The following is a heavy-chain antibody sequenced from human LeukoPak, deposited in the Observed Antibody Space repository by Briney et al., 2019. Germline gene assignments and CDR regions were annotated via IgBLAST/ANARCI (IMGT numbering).Heavy chain of an antibody. D-gene: IGHD4-23*01. V-gene: IGHV1-2*02. J-gene: IGHJ5*02. CDR3: ARDGLHRLNGYGGWFDP. Sequence: ASVKVSCKASGYTFTCYYMRWVRQAPGQGLEWMGWINPNSGGTNYAQKFQGRVTMTTDTSTTTAYMELRSLRSDDTAVYYCARDGLHRLNGYGGWFDPWGQGTLVTVSS. CDR2: INPNSGGT. CDR1: GYTFTCYY.